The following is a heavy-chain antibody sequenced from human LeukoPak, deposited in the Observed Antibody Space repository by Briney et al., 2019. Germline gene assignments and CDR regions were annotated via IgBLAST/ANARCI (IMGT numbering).Heavy chain of an antibody. V-gene: IGHV1-18*01. D-gene: IGHD3-10*01. CDR1: GYTFTNYA. Sequence: ASVRVSCTASGYTFTNYAMNWVRQAPGQGVEWMGWISAYNGNTELAQKFQGRVTLATDASTSTAYVELRSLTSDDTAVYFCARGGSRSRRGDDAFDIWGQGTMVTVSS. CDR2: ISAYNGNT. J-gene: IGHJ3*02. CDR3: ARGGSRSRRGDDAFDI.